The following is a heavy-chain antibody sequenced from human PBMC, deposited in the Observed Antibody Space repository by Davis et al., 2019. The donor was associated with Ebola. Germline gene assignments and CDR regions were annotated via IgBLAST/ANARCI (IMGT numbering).Heavy chain of an antibody. J-gene: IGHJ6*02. Sequence: AASVKVPSKVSGGTFETFAISWVRQPPGQGLEWMGGIIPTLGSLTDEHQFRPRVKITADKPTSTPYMELTSLRHDDTAVYYCATDLSRGDCTGASCYGGNYYYRMDVWGQGTSVTVSS. D-gene: IGHD2-8*02. CDR3: ATDLSRGDCTGASCYGGNYYYRMDV. CDR1: GGTFETFA. V-gene: IGHV1-69*10. CDR2: IIPTLGSL.